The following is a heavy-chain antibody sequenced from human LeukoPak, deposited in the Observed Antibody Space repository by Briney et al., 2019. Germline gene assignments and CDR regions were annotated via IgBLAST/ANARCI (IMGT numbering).Heavy chain of an antibody. CDR1: GGSISSYY. D-gene: IGHD3-3*01. V-gene: IGHV4-59*01. J-gene: IGHJ4*02. CDR3: ARGGLYYDFWSGYYLSSYFDY. Sequence: SETLSLTCTVSGGSISSYYWSWIRQPPGKGLEWIGYIYYSGSTNYNPSLKSRVTISVDTSKNQFSLKLSSVTAADTAVYYCARGGLYYDFWSGYYLSSYFDYWGQGTLVTVSS. CDR2: IYYSGST.